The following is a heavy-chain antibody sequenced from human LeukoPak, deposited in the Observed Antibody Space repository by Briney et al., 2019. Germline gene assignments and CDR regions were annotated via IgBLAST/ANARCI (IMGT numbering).Heavy chain of an antibody. CDR2: IYTSGST. CDR1: GGSISSGSYY. CDR3: ARAGYSYGRGWFDP. V-gene: IGHV4-61*02. D-gene: IGHD5-18*01. Sequence: SQTLSLTCTVSGGSISSGSYYWSWIRQPAGKGLEWIGRIYTSGSTNYNPSLKSRDTISVDTSKNQFSLKLSSVTAADTAVYYCARAGYSYGRGWFDPWGQGTLVTVSS. J-gene: IGHJ5*02.